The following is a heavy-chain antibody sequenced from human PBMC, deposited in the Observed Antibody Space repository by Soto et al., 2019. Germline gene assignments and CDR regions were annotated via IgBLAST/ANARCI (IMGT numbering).Heavy chain of an antibody. D-gene: IGHD3-22*01. CDR3: VRATLSWGHYYFRGLDV. J-gene: IGHJ6*02. V-gene: IGHV3-7*01. CDR1: GFMFGTYW. Sequence: GGSLRLSCAATGFMFGTYWMSWVRQAPGKGLGWVANIKHDGNEKYYADSVKGRFTVSRDNVKNFLHLQMSSLRGDDTGVYFCVRATLSWGHYYFRGLDVWGQGTTVTVS. CDR2: IKHDGNEK.